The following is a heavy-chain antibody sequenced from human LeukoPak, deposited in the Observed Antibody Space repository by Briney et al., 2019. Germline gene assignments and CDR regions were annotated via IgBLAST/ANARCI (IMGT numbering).Heavy chain of an antibody. Sequence: GGSLRLSCAASGFSFSTYAMSWVRQAPGKGLEWVSGVNGNGGSTSYADSVKGRFAISRDNSKNTLYLQMNSLRAEDTAVYYCAKDWNSSGYIDAFDIWSQGTMVTVSS. J-gene: IGHJ3*02. CDR1: GFSFSTYA. D-gene: IGHD3-22*01. CDR2: VNGNGGST. V-gene: IGHV3-23*01. CDR3: AKDWNSSGYIDAFDI.